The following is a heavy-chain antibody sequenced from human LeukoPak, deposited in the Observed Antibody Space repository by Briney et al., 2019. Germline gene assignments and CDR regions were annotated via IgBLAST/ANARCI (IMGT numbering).Heavy chain of an antibody. CDR3: AKSGGYGLIDY. D-gene: IGHD6-25*01. CDR1: GVSISSSSYY. CDR2: IYSSGST. Sequence: SETLSLTCNVSGVSISSSSYYWGWNRQPPGKGLVWIGCIYSSGSTYYNSSLKSRVTISIDTSKNQVSLKMSSVTAADTAVYYCAKSGGYGLIDYWGQGTLVTVSS. J-gene: IGHJ4*01. V-gene: IGHV4-39*01.